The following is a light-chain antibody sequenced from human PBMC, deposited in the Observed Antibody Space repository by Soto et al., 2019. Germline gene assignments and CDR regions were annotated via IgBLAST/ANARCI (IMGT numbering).Light chain of an antibody. V-gene: IGKV1D-8*03. CDR2: SAS. Sequence: VICITHSPSLLSSSTADRVTISCRMSQGISSYLAWYQQKPGRAPKLLIHSASALPSGVPSRFSGSGSGTEFTLTMSGLQPEDFASYYCQQGNSTPYTFGQGTKVDI. CDR1: QGISSY. CDR3: QQGNSTPYT. J-gene: IGKJ2*01.